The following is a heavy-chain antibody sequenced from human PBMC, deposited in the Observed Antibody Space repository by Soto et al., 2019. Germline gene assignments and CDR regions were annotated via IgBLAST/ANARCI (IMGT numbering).Heavy chain of an antibody. V-gene: IGHV4-31*03. CDR2: IYYSGST. D-gene: IGHD6-13*01. CDR1: GGSISSGGYY. J-gene: IGHJ6*02. CDR3: ARELLIAAAGTSGDRYGMDV. Sequence: QVQLQESGPGLVKPSQTLSLTCTVSGGSISSGGYYWSWIRQHPGKGLEWIGYIYYSGSTYYNPSLKSRVTISVDTSKNQFSLKLSSVTAADTAVYYCARELLIAAAGTSGDRYGMDVWGQGTTVTVSS.